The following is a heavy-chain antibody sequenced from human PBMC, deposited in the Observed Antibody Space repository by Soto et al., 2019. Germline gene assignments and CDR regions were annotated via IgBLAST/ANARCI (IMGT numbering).Heavy chain of an antibody. V-gene: IGHV4-4*02. CDR2: IYHSGST. Sequence: PSETLSLTCAVSCGSISSSNWWSWVRQPPGKGLEWIGEIYHSGSTNYNPSLKSRVTISVDKSKNQFSLKLSSVTAADTAVYYCASSAVAGGGPGMDVWGQGTTVTVSS. J-gene: IGHJ6*02. CDR1: CGSISSSNW. CDR3: ASSAVAGGGPGMDV. D-gene: IGHD6-19*01.